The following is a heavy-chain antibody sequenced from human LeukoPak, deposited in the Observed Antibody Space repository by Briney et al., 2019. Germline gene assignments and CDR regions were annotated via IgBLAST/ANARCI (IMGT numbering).Heavy chain of an antibody. D-gene: IGHD6-13*01. V-gene: IGHV3-33*02. CDR3: ARGGCARSSCSDN. J-gene: IGHJ4*02. Sequence: PAWSLTLSCPASGFTFSSYGMHWVRQAPGKGLEGVAMIWYDGSNMYYADSVKGRFTISRDNSTNTVFLQMNSLRAEDIGVYYCARGGCARSSCSDNWGQGTLVTVSS. CDR1: GFTFSSYG. CDR2: IWYDGSNM.